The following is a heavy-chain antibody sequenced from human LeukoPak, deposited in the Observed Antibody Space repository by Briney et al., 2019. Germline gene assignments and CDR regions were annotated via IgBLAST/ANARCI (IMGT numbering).Heavy chain of an antibody. D-gene: IGHD3-10*01. J-gene: IGHJ6*02. CDR2: IRYDGSNK. Sequence: PGGSLRLSCAASGFTFSSYGMHWVRQAPGKGLEWVAFIRYDGSNKYYADSVKGRFTISRDNAKNSLYLQMNSLRAEDTALYYCAKDSGSGSYYGMDVWGQGTTVTVSS. V-gene: IGHV3-30*02. CDR3: AKDSGSGSYYGMDV. CDR1: GFTFSSYG.